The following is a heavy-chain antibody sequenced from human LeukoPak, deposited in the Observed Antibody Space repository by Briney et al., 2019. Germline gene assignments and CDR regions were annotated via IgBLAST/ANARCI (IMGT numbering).Heavy chain of an antibody. D-gene: IGHD3-10*01. CDR2: ISSSSNYI. CDR1: GFTFTRNN. Sequence: GGSLRLSCADSGFTFTRNNMNWVRQAPGKGLECVAFISSSSNYIYYADSVKGRFTISRDNAKNSLYLQMNSLRAEDTAVYYCARGYDYSSLTFDSWGQGTLVTVSS. CDR3: ARGYDYSSLTFDS. J-gene: IGHJ4*02. V-gene: IGHV3-21*01.